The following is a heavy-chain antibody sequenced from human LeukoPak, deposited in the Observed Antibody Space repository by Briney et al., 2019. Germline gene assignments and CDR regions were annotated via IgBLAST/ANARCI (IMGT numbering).Heavy chain of an antibody. CDR1: GFTFSDYY. Sequence: GGSLRLSCAASGFTFSDYYMSWIRQAPGKGLEWVSYISSSGSTIYYADSVKGRFTISRDNAKNSLYLQMNSLRAEDTAVYYCARLGPNYYGSGSYLFLDYWGQGTLVTVSS. CDR3: ARLGPNYYGSGSYLFLDY. J-gene: IGHJ4*02. D-gene: IGHD3-10*01. V-gene: IGHV3-11*01. CDR2: ISSSGSTI.